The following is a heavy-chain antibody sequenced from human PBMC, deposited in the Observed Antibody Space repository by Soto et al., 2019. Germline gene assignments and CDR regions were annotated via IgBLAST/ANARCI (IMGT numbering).Heavy chain of an antibody. D-gene: IGHD3-3*01. Sequence: QLHLVQSGAVVKKPGASVTVSCSASGYPVTAYYMHWVRQAPGRGLEWMGGINPATGAAKYTQTFQGRVTMTRDPSTSTVLRGLGGLTAGDTAGFYWARGGGVGVAGSAAFDMWGQGTLVTVSS. CDR2: INPATGAA. V-gene: IGHV1-2*02. CDR1: GYPVTAYY. J-gene: IGHJ3*02. CDR3: ARGGGVGVAGSAAFDM.